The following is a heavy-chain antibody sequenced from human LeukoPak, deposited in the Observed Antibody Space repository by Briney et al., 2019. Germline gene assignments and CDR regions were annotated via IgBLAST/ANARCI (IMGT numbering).Heavy chain of an antibody. Sequence: SETLSLTCTVSGGSISRYYWSWIRQPPGKGLEWIGYIYYSGSANYNPSLKSQVTISVDMSKNQFSLKLSSVTAADTAVYYCARTPIDRYGDGHAFDIWGQGTMVTVSS. CDR1: GGSISRYY. D-gene: IGHD1-1*01. J-gene: IGHJ3*02. CDR2: IYYSGSA. CDR3: ARTPIDRYGDGHAFDI. V-gene: IGHV4-59*01.